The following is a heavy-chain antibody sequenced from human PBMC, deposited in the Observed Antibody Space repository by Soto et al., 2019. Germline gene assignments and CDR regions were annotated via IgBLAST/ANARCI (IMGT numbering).Heavy chain of an antibody. J-gene: IGHJ5*02. CDR1: GYSFTSYW. CDR3: ARERGIEQHHETTRVNWFDP. CDR2: IYPGDSDT. Sequence: PGESLKISCKGSGYSFTSYWIGWVRQMPGKGLEWMGIIYPGDSDTRYSPSFQGQVTISADKSISTAYLQWSSLKASDTAMYYCARERGIEQHHETTRVNWFDPWGQGTLVTVSS. D-gene: IGHD6-13*01. V-gene: IGHV5-51*01.